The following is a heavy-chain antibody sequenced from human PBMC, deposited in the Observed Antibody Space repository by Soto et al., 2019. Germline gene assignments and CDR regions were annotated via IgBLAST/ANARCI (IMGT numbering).Heavy chain of an antibody. Sequence: QVQLVQSGAEVRKPGASVKVSCKASGYTFTSYGISWVRQAPGQGLEWMGWISAYNGNTNYAQKLQGRVTMTTDTSTSTAYMELRSLRSDDTAVYYCARDDQDILTGNDAFDIWGQGTMVTVSS. J-gene: IGHJ3*02. CDR3: ARDDQDILTGNDAFDI. CDR2: ISAYNGNT. CDR1: GYTFTSYG. V-gene: IGHV1-18*01. D-gene: IGHD3-9*01.